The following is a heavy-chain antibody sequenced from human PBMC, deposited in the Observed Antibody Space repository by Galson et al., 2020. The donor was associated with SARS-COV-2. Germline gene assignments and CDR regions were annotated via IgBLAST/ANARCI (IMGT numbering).Heavy chain of an antibody. V-gene: IGHV3-7*01. Sequence: GGSLRLSCAASGFTFNNYRMNWVRQAPGKGLEWVARINQDGSDKYYVESVKGRFTISRDNAENSLYLQMNSLRAEDTAVYYCARGSAVTTNCLFDYWGQGTLVTVSS. CDR3: ARGSAVTTNCLFDY. CDR1: GFTFNNYR. D-gene: IGHD4-17*01. CDR2: INQDGSDK. J-gene: IGHJ4*02.